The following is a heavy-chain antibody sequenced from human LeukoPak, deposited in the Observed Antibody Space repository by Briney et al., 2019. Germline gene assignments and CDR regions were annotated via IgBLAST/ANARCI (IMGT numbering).Heavy chain of an antibody. CDR2: IIPIFGTA. Sequence: SVKVSCKASGGTFSSYAISWVRQAPGQGLEWMGGIIPIFGTANYAQKFQGRVTITTDESTSTAYMELRSLRSEDTAVYYCARAPTGGGIGYYYYYMDVWGKGTTVTVSS. D-gene: IGHD6-13*01. J-gene: IGHJ6*03. V-gene: IGHV1-69*05. CDR3: ARAPTGGGIGYYYYYMDV. CDR1: GGTFSSYA.